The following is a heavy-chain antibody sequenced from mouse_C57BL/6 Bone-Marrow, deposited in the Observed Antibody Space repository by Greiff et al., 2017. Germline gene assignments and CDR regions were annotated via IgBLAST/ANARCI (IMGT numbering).Heavy chain of an antibody. J-gene: IGHJ4*01. CDR2: ISNLAYSI. Sequence: EVKVEESGGGLVQPGGSLKLSCAASGFTFSDYGMAWVRQAPRKGPEWVAFISNLAYSIYYADTVTGRFTIARENAKNTLYLELSSLRSEDTAMYYCARRAGTSYAMDYWGQGTSVTVSS. V-gene: IGHV5-15*04. CDR3: ARRAGTSYAMDY. CDR1: GFTFSDYG. D-gene: IGHD4-1*01.